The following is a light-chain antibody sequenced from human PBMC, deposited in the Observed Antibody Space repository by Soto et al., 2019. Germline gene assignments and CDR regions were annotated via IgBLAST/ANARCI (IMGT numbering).Light chain of an antibody. CDR1: QSVSSC. CDR3: QHYNSWSLT. CDR2: GAS. V-gene: IGKV3D-15*01. Sequence: EIVMSQSPSTLSGTVGDRATISCRASQSVSSCLAWYQQKPGQAPRLLIYGASTRDSGIPARFSGSGSGTEFTLTISSLQSEDFATYYCQHYNSWSLTFGGGTKVDIK. J-gene: IGKJ4*01.